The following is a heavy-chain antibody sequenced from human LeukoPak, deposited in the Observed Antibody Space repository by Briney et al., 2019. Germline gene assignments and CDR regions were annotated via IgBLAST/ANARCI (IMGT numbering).Heavy chain of an antibody. V-gene: IGHV4-30-2*01. CDR2: IYHSGST. Sequence: PSQTLSLTCTVSGGSISSGGYYWSWIRQPPGKGLEWIGYIYHSGSTYYNPSLKSRVTISVDRSKNQFSLKLSSVTAADTAVYYCARDDGGSYPGILDYWGQGTLVTVSS. CDR3: ARDDGGSYPGILDY. J-gene: IGHJ4*02. CDR1: GGSISSGGYY. D-gene: IGHD1-26*01.